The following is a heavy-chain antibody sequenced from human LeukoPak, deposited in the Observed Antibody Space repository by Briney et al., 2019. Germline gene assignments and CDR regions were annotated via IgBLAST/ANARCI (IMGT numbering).Heavy chain of an antibody. CDR1: GFTFSSYS. CDR3: ARGRGSWYGVYFDY. V-gene: IGHV3-7*01. Sequence: GGSLRLSCAASGFTFSSYSMNWVRQAPGKGLEWVANIKRDGSEKYYVDSVKGRFTISRDNAKNSLYLQMNSLRTEDTAVYYCARGRGSWYGVYFDYWGQGTLVTVSS. CDR2: IKRDGSEK. D-gene: IGHD6-13*01. J-gene: IGHJ4*02.